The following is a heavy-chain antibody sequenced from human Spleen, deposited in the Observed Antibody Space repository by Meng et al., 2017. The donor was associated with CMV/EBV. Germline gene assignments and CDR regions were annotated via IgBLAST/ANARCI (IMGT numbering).Heavy chain of an antibody. CDR2: ISYDGSDR. D-gene: IGHD2-2*01. Sequence: CVSSGFTVRSCRLHWVRQSPGKGLEWVAVISYDGSDRYYADSVKGRFTISRDNSKNTLYLQMNSLRAEDTAVYYCARSVVPVAAFDIWGQGTMVTVSS. CDR3: ARSVVPVAAFDI. V-gene: IGHV3-30*04. J-gene: IGHJ3*02. CDR1: GFTVRSCR.